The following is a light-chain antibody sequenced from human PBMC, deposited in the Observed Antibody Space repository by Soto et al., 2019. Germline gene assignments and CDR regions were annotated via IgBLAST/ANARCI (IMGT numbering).Light chain of an antibody. V-gene: IGKV1-17*01. J-gene: IGKJ1*01. Sequence: DIQMTQSPSSLSASVGDRGTITCRASQDIRIDLGWFQQKPGKAPKRLIYAASSLQSGVPSRFSGSGSGTEFTLTISSLQPEDFATYYCLQHNNYPPTFGQGTKVEI. CDR1: QDIRID. CDR2: AAS. CDR3: LQHNNYPPT.